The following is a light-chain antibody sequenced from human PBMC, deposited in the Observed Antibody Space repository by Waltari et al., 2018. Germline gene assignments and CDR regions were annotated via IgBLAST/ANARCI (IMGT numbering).Light chain of an antibody. J-gene: IGKJ2*01. CDR2: WAS. V-gene: IGKV4-1*01. Sequence: DIVMTQSPDSLAVPLGERAHINCKSSQSVLYNSNNKNYLAWYQQRQGQPPKLLIYWASTRESGVPDRFSGSGSGTDFTLTITSLQAEDVAVYYCQQYLSRPDTFGQGTKLEIK. CDR1: QSVLYNSNNKNY. CDR3: QQYLSRPDT.